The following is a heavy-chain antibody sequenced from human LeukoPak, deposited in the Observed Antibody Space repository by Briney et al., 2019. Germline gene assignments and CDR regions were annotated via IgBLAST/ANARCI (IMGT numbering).Heavy chain of an antibody. CDR1: GFTFSSYA. Sequence: PGGSLRLSCAASGFTFSSYAMSWVRQAPGKGLEWVSAISGSGGSTYYADSVKGRFTISRDNSKNTLYLQMNSLRAEDTAVYYCASIVGATPAPLVDAFDIWGQGTMVTVSS. V-gene: IGHV3-23*01. J-gene: IGHJ3*02. D-gene: IGHD1-26*01. CDR3: ASIVGATPAPLVDAFDI. CDR2: ISGSGGST.